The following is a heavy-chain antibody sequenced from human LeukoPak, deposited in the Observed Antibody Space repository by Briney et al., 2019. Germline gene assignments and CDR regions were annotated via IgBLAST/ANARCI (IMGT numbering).Heavy chain of an antibody. J-gene: IGHJ4*02. V-gene: IGHV4-59*08. CDR1: GGSITSYY. Sequence: SETLSLTCTVSGGSITSYYWSWIRQPPGKGLEWIGYIYYSGSTNYNPSLKSRVTVSVDASKSQFSLRLTSVTAADTAVYYCARHADYGGYLDYWGQGTLVTVSS. CDR3: ARHADYGGYLDY. CDR2: IYYSGST. D-gene: IGHD4-23*01.